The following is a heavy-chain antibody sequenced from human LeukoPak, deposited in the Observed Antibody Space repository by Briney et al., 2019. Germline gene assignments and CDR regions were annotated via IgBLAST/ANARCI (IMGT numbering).Heavy chain of an antibody. V-gene: IGHV5-51*01. Sequence: GESLRISCKGSGYSFTSYWIGWVRQMPGKGLEWMGIIYPGDSDTRYSPSFQGQVTISADKSISTAYLQWSSLKASDTAMYYCARHGGRTEAAAATPWGMDVWGQGTTVTVSS. CDR2: IYPGDSDT. CDR1: GYSFTSYW. CDR3: ARHGGRTEAAAATPWGMDV. J-gene: IGHJ6*02. D-gene: IGHD6-13*01.